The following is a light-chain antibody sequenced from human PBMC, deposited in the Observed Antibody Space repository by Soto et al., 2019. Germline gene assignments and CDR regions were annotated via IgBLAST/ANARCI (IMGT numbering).Light chain of an antibody. CDR3: QSYDGRLSTWV. CDR1: SSNIGAGYD. V-gene: IGLV1-40*01. CDR2: ADT. J-gene: IGLJ3*02. Sequence: QSVLAQPRSVSGAPGQRITISCTGSSSNIGAGYDVQWYQHLPGTAPRLLVFADTDRPSGVPDQSSGSTSGTSASLAITGLQAEDEADYYCQSYDGRLSTWVFGGGTKLTVL.